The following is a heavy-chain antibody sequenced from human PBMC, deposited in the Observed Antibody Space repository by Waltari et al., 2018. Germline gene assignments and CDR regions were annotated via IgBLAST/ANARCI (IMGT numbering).Heavy chain of an antibody. Sequence: EVQLLESGGSLVQPWGSLRLSGATSGFDVRSSAMSWVRQGPGGGLEWVSSISDSGTFKFYADSLKGRFTISRDNAKNTLYLQLNSLTVEDTAVYFCARDGNRYRDALDIWGQGTMVTVSS. CDR2: ISDSGTFK. CDR3: ARDGNRYRDALDI. V-gene: IGHV3-21*01. CDR1: GFDVRSSA. D-gene: IGHD1-1*01. J-gene: IGHJ3*02.